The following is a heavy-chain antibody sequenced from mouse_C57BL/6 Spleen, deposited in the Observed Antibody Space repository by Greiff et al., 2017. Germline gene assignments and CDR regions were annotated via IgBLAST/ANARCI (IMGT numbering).Heavy chain of an antibody. Sequence: QVQLKESGAELVKPGASVKISCKASGYAFSSYWMNWVKQRPGKGLEWIGQIYPGDGDTNYNGKFKGKATLTADKSSSTAYMQLSSLTSEDSAVXFCASPIQRDYDGYYFDYWGQGTTLTVSS. CDR3: ASPIQRDYDGYYFDY. D-gene: IGHD2-4*01. V-gene: IGHV1-80*01. CDR2: IYPGDGDT. J-gene: IGHJ2*01. CDR1: GYAFSSYW.